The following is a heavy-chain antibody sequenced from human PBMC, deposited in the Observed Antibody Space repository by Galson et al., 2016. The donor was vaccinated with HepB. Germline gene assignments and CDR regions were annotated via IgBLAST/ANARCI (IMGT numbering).Heavy chain of an antibody. J-gene: IGHJ4*02. CDR1: GFSFSYYA. Sequence: RLSCAASGFSFSYYAIHWVRQPPGKGLEWVAMVSKDGSNKDYADSVKGRCIISRDNFKNTLSLQMNSLREEDTAVYYCARSSLNWNYFDYWGQGTLVTVSS. V-gene: IGHV3-30-3*01. CDR2: VSKDGSNK. D-gene: IGHD1-1*01. CDR3: ARSSLNWNYFDY.